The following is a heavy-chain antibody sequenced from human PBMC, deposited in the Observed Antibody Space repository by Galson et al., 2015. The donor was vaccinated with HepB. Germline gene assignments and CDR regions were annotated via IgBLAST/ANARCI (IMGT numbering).Heavy chain of an antibody. V-gene: IGHV3-23*01. Sequence: SLRLSCAASGFSFSTYAMNWVRQAPGKGLEWVSVISGSGGSTSYADSVKGRFTISRDNYKNTLYLQVNTLRPEDTALYYCAKDATSAWLGRGVFDSWGQGTLVTVSS. J-gene: IGHJ4*02. D-gene: IGHD6-19*01. CDR2: ISGSGGST. CDR3: AKDATSAWLGRGVFDS. CDR1: GFSFSTYA.